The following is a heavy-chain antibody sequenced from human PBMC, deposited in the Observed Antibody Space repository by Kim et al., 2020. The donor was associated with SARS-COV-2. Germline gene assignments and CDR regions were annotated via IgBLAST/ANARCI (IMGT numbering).Heavy chain of an antibody. CDR3: ARNGMVRGDSWY. J-gene: IGHJ4*02. Sequence: GGSLRLSCAAPGFTFSSYSMNWVRQAPGKGLEWVSSISSSSSYIYYADSVKGRFTISRDNAKNSLYLQMNSLRAEDTAVYYCARNGMVRGDSWYWGQGTLVTVSS. CDR1: GFTFSSYS. V-gene: IGHV3-21*01. CDR2: ISSSSSYI. D-gene: IGHD3-10*01.